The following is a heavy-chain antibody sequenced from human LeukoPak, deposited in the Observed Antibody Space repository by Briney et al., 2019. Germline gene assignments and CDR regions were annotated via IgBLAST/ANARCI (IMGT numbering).Heavy chain of an antibody. CDR2: ISVSGGST. Sequence: GGSLRLSCAASGFTFSSYAMSWVRQAPGKGLEWVSAISVSGGSTYYADSVKGRFTISRDNAKNSLYLQMNSLRAEDTAVYYCARGYDSSGYYPFDYWGQGTLVTVSS. J-gene: IGHJ4*02. CDR3: ARGYDSSGYYPFDY. D-gene: IGHD3-22*01. CDR1: GFTFSSYA. V-gene: IGHV3-23*01.